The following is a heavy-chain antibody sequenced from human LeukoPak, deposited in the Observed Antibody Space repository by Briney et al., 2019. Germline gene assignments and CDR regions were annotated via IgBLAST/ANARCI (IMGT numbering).Heavy chain of an antibody. V-gene: IGHV1-69*13. Sequence: GASVKVSCKASGYTFTSYAMNWVRQAPGQGLEWMGGIIPIFGTANYAQKFQGRVTITADESTSTAYMELSSLRSEDTAVYYCARGPTDYGDYTVYYFDYWGQGTLVTVSS. D-gene: IGHD4-17*01. CDR1: GYTFTSYA. CDR2: IIPIFGTA. CDR3: ARGPTDYGDYTVYYFDY. J-gene: IGHJ4*02.